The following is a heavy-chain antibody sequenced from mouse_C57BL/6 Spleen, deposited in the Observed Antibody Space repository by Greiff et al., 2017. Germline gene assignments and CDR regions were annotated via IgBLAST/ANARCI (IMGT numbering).Heavy chain of an antibody. CDR2: IDPSDSYT. D-gene: IGHD1-1*01. Sequence: QVQLQQPGAELVKPGASVKLSCKASGYTFTSYWMQWVNQRPGQGLEWIGEIDPSDSYTNYNQKFKGKATLTVDTSSSTAYMQLSSLTSEDSAVYYCARSFITTVVFDYWGQGTTLTVSS. V-gene: IGHV1-50*01. J-gene: IGHJ2*01. CDR3: ARSFITTVVFDY. CDR1: GYTFTSYW.